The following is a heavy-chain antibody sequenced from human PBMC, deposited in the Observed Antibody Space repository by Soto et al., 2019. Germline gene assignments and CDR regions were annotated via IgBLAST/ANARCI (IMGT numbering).Heavy chain of an antibody. Sequence: ASVKVSCKASGFTFTSSAVQWVRQARGQRLEWIGWIVVGSGNTNYAQKFQERVTITRDMSTSTAYMELSSLRSEDTAVYYCAAEGLGDSSGWYDAFDIWGQGTMVTVSS. J-gene: IGHJ3*02. CDR1: GFTFTSSA. CDR2: IVVGSGNT. CDR3: AAEGLGDSSGWYDAFDI. D-gene: IGHD6-19*01. V-gene: IGHV1-58*01.